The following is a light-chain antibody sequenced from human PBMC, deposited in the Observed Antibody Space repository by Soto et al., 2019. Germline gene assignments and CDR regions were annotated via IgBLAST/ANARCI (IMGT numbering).Light chain of an antibody. CDR1: QSVSRSY. CDR3: LQYGSSPPT. CDR2: GAS. V-gene: IGKV3-20*01. J-gene: IGKJ4*01. Sequence: EIVLTQSPGTLSLSPGERATLSCRASQSVSRSYLAWYQQKPGQAPRLLIYGASSRATGIPDRFSGSGSGTDFTLTISRLEPEDFGVYYCLQYGSSPPTFGGGTKLEIK.